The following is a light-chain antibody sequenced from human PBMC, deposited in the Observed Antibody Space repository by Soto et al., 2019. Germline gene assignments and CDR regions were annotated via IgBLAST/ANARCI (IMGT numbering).Light chain of an antibody. Sequence: QSALTQPASVSGSPGQSITVSCIGTSSDIASYDYVSWYQQHPGKVPKLMIYDVSNRPSGVSNRFSGSKSGNTASLTISGLQAEDEADYYCNSFTTADTHVFGTGTKVTVL. CDR3: NSFTTADTHV. V-gene: IGLV2-14*03. CDR1: SSDIASYDY. J-gene: IGLJ1*01. CDR2: DVS.